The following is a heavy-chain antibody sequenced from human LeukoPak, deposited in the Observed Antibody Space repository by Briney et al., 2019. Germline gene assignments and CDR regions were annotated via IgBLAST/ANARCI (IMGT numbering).Heavy chain of an antibody. CDR3: ARGGGEDYGDYYLDY. D-gene: IGHD4-17*01. Sequence: PGGSLRLSCAASGFTFSSYSMNWVRQAPGKGLEWVSSISSSSSYIYYADSVKGRFTISRDNAKNSLYLQMNSLRAEGTAVYYCARGGGEDYGDYYLDYWGQGTLVTVSS. V-gene: IGHV3-21*01. CDR1: GFTFSSYS. J-gene: IGHJ4*02. CDR2: ISSSSSYI.